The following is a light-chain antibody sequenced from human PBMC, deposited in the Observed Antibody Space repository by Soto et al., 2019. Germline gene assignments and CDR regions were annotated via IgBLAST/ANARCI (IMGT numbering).Light chain of an antibody. V-gene: IGLV2-11*01. J-gene: IGLJ1*01. CDR3: CSYAGSYTFYYV. CDR2: DVS. Sequence: QSALTQPRSVSGSPGQSVTISCTGTSSDVGGYNYVSWYQQHPGKAPKLMIYDVSKWPSGVPDRFSGSKSGNTASLTISGLQAEDEADYYCCSYAGSYTFYYVFGTGTKLTVL. CDR1: SSDVGGYNY.